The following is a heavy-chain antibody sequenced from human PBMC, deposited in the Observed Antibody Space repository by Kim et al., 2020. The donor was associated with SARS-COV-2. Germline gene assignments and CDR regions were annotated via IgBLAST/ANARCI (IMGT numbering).Heavy chain of an antibody. CDR1: GGSISSSSYY. Sequence: SETLSLTCTVSGGSISSSSYYWGWIRQPPGKGLEWIGSIYYSGSTYYNPSLKSRVTISVDTSQNRFSLKLSSVTAADTAVYYCARHVPCTSTTCYPDYWGQGTMVTVSS. V-gene: IGHV4-39*01. CDR2: IYYSGST. D-gene: IGHD2-2*01. CDR3: ARHVPCTSTTCYPDY. J-gene: IGHJ4*02.